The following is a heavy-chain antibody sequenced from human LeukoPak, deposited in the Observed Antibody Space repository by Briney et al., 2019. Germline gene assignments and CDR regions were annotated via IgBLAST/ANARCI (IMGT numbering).Heavy chain of an antibody. V-gene: IGHV1-69*01. D-gene: IGHD3-22*01. Sequence: SVKVSCKVSGDTFSSHSISWVRQAPGQGLEWMGGIIPTFGIPNYPQKFQGRVTITADASTSTAYMELSSLRSDDTAVYYCATGGFDSSGYGAFDIWGQGTMVTVSS. CDR3: ATGGFDSSGYGAFDI. CDR1: GDTFSSHS. J-gene: IGHJ3*02. CDR2: IIPTFGIP.